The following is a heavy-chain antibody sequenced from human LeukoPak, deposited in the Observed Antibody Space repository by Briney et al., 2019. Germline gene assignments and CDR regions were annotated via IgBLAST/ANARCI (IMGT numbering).Heavy chain of an antibody. Sequence: GGSLRLSCAASGFTFSSHWMSWVRQAPGKGLEWVANIKQDGSEKYYVDSVKGRFTISRDNAKNSLYLQMNSLRAEDTAVYYCAREEYYYGSGSSYCGQGTLFTVSS. V-gene: IGHV3-7*03. CDR3: AREEYYYGSGSSY. D-gene: IGHD3-10*01. CDR1: GFTFSSHW. J-gene: IGHJ4*02. CDR2: IKQDGSEK.